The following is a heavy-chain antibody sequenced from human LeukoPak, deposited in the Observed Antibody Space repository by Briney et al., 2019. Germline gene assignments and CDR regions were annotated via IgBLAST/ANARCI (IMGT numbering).Heavy chain of an antibody. CDR2: INHSGST. CDR3: ARSNSGLRLGELSLYYYYYYMDV. J-gene: IGHJ6*03. D-gene: IGHD3-16*02. Sequence: SSETLSLTCAVYGGSFSGYYWSWIRQPPGKGLEWIGEINHSGSTNYNPSLKSRVTISVDTSKNQFSLKLSSVTAADTAVYYCARSNSGLRLGELSLYYYYYYMDVWGKGTTVTVSS. V-gene: IGHV4-34*01. CDR1: GGSFSGYY.